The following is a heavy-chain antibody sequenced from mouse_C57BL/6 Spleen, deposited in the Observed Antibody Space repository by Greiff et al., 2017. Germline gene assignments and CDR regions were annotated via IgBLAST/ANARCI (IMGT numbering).Heavy chain of an antibody. CDR3: ARERGLGYAMDY. Sequence: EVKLQESGPGLVKPSQSLSLTCSVTGYSITSGYYWNWIRQFPGNKLEWMGYISYDGSNNYNPSLKNRISITRDTSKNQFFLKLNSVTTEDTATYYCARERGLGYAMDYWGQGTSVTVSS. D-gene: IGHD2-4*01. V-gene: IGHV3-6*01. J-gene: IGHJ4*01. CDR2: ISYDGSN. CDR1: GYSITSGYY.